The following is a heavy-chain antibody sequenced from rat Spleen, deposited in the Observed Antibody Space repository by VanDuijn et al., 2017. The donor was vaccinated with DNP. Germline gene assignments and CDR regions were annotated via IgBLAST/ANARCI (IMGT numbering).Heavy chain of an antibody. D-gene: IGHD1-1*01. J-gene: IGHJ4*01. Sequence: EVQLQESGPGLVKPSQSLSLTCSVTGYSITSSYRWNWIRKFPGNKLEWMGYINSAGSTNYNPSLKSRISIPRDTSKNQFFLQVKSVTTEDTAAYYCASQALLQWWGAMDAWGQGTSVTVSS. CDR2: INSAGST. CDR3: ASQALLQWWGAMDA. CDR1: GYSITSSYR. V-gene: IGHV3-3*01.